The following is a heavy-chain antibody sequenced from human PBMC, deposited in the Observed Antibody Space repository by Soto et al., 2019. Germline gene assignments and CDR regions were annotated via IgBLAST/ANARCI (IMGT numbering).Heavy chain of an antibody. CDR1: GYTFTGYA. J-gene: IGHJ6*02. D-gene: IGHD6-6*01. CDR2: INAGNGNT. V-gene: IGHV1-3*01. Sequence: ASVKVSCKASGYTFTGYAMHWVRQAPGQRLEWMGWINAGNGNTKYSQKFQGRVTITRDTSASTAYMELSSLRSEDTAVYYCAREQLVPGTTSYYYYGMDVWGQGTTVTVSS. CDR3: AREQLVPGTTSYYYYGMDV.